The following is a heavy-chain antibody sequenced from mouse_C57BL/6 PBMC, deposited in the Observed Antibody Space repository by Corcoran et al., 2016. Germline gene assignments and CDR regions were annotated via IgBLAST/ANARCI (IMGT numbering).Heavy chain of an antibody. D-gene: IGHD3-2*02. CDR2: ISYDGSN. J-gene: IGHJ3*01. CDR1: GYSITSGYY. V-gene: IGHV3-6*01. Sequence: DVQLQESGPGLVKPSQSLSLTCSVTGYSITSGYYWNWIRQFPGNKLEWMGYISYDGSNNYNPSLKNRISITRDTSKNQFFLKLNSVTTEDTATYYCARGGSGRGFTYWGQGTLVTVSA. CDR3: ARGGSGRGFTY.